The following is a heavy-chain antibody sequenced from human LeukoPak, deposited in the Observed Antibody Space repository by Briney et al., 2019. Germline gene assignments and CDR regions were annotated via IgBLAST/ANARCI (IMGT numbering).Heavy chain of an antibody. Sequence: GGSLRLSCAASGFTINNNYMNWVRQAQGKGLERVYVIYSGGNTYYADSVKGRFSISRDNSKNTLYLQMNSLRAEDTAVYYCAKKDNGNYFNFDYWGQGTLVTVSS. D-gene: IGHD2/OR15-2a*01. V-gene: IGHV3-66*01. CDR3: AKKDNGNYFNFDY. CDR1: GFTINNNY. J-gene: IGHJ4*02. CDR2: IYSGGNT.